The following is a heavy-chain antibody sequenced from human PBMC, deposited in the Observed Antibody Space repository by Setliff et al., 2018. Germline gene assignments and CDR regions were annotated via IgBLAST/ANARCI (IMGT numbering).Heavy chain of an antibody. Sequence: ASVKVSCKASGYTFTSHYMHWVRQAPGLGLEWMGTINPSSGRTSYAQKFQGRVTMTRDTSTSTVYMDMGSLRSEDTAVYYCARDVFPYHYEGAFDIWVQGTMVTVSS. V-gene: IGHV1-46*01. CDR2: INPSSGRT. CDR3: ARDVFPYHYEGAFDI. CDR1: GYTFTSHY. D-gene: IGHD3-22*01. J-gene: IGHJ3*02.